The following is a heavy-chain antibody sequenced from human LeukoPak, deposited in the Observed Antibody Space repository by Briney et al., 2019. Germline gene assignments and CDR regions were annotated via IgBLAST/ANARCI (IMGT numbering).Heavy chain of an antibody. J-gene: IGHJ4*02. Sequence: AASVKVSCKASGGTFSSYAISWVRQAPGQGLEWMGGIIPIFGTANYAQKFQGRVTITTDESTSTAYMELSSLRSEDTAVYYCAGAAYYYDSSGYGFDYWGQGTLVTVSS. CDR3: AGAAYYYDSSGYGFDY. CDR1: GGTFSSYA. V-gene: IGHV1-69*05. D-gene: IGHD3-22*01. CDR2: IIPIFGTA.